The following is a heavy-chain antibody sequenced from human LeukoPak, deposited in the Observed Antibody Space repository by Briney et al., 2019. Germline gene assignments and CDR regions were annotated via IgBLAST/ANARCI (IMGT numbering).Heavy chain of an antibody. CDR2: IYYSGST. V-gene: IGHV4-31*03. Sequence: SQTLSLTCTVSGGSISSGGYYWSWVRQHPGKGLEWIGCIYYSGSTYYNPSLRSRVTISVDTSKNQFSLKLTSVTAADTAVYYCARSSHSGYDWDYWGQGTLVTVSS. D-gene: IGHD5-12*01. CDR1: GGSISSGGYY. CDR3: ARSSHSGYDWDY. J-gene: IGHJ4*02.